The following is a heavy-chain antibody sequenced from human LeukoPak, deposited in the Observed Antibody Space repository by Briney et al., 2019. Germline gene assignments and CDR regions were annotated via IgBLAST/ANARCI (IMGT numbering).Heavy chain of an antibody. J-gene: IGHJ6*02. V-gene: IGHV3-48*02. Sequence: PGGSLRLSCAASGFTFSSYSMNWVRQAPGKGLEWVSYISSSSSTIYYADSVKGRFTISRDNAKNSLYLQMNSLRDEDTAVYYCARGDILTGYSYYYGMDVWGQGTTVTVSS. CDR1: GFTFSSYS. D-gene: IGHD3-9*01. CDR3: ARGDILTGYSYYYGMDV. CDR2: ISSSSSTI.